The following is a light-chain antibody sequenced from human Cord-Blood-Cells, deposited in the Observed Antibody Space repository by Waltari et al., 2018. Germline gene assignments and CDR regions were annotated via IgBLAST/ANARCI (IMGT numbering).Light chain of an antibody. V-gene: IGLV2-8*01. CDR1: SSDVGGYNY. CDR2: EVS. Sequence: QSALTQPPSASGSPGQSVTISCTGTSSDVGGYNYVSWYQQHPGKAPNLMIYEVSKRPSWVPDRFSGSKSGNTASLTVSGLKAEDEADYYCSSYAGSNNVVFGGGTKLTVL. J-gene: IGLJ2*01. CDR3: SSYAGSNNVV.